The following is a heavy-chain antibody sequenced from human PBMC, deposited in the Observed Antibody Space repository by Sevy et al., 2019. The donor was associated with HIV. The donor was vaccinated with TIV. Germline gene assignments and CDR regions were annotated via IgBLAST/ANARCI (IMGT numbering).Heavy chain of an antibody. D-gene: IGHD4-4*01. CDR3: ATHRRRDGYSYGAFDI. CDR2: VSGRGGKT. J-gene: IGHJ3*02. Sequence: GGSLRLYCAASGFTFSNYALSWVRQAPGKGLEWVSAVSGRGGKTYYADSVKGRFTISRDTSNNTLFLHMNSLRAEDTAVYYGATHRRRDGYSYGAFDIWCQGTMVTVSS. V-gene: IGHV3-23*01. CDR1: GFTFSNYA.